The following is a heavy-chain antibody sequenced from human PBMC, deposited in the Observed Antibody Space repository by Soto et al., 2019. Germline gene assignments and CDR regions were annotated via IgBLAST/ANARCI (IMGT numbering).Heavy chain of an antibody. CDR1: GFTFSSYD. Sequence: EVQLVESGGGLVQPGGSLRLSCAASGFTFSSYDMHWVRQATGKGLEWVSAIGTAGDTCYPGSVKGRFTISRENAKNSLYLQMNSLRAEDTAVYFCARALGHSWADYWGQGTLVTVSS. J-gene: IGHJ4*02. D-gene: IGHD3-16*01. CDR2: IGTAGDT. CDR3: ARALGHSWADY. V-gene: IGHV3-13*01.